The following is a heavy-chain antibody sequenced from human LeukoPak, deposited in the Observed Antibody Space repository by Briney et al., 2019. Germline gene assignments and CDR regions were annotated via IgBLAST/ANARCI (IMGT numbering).Heavy chain of an antibody. CDR2: ISWNSGSI. CDR1: GFTFDDYA. V-gene: IGHV3-9*01. D-gene: IGHD6-19*01. CDR3: AKDIRYSSGWGSDAFDI. Sequence: PGGSLRLSCAASGFTFDDYAMHWVRQAPGKGLEWVSGISWNSGSIGYADSVKGRFTISRDNAKNSLYLQMNSLRAEDTALYYCAKDIRYSSGWGSDAFDIWGQGTMVTVSS. J-gene: IGHJ3*02.